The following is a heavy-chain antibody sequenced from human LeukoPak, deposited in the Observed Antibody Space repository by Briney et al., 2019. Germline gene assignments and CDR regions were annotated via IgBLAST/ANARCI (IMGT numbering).Heavy chain of an antibody. Sequence: GASVKVSCKASGYTFSVYYIHWLRQAPGQGLEWMGWMNPNFGATDYAKKFQGRFTITMDTSINTTYMEMSRLTSEDTAVYYCARSRVGNGDYLFEDVWGQGTLVTVSS. CDR2: MNPNFGAT. J-gene: IGHJ4*02. V-gene: IGHV1-8*03. CDR1: GYTFSVYY. CDR3: ARSRVGNGDYLFEDV. D-gene: IGHD4-17*01.